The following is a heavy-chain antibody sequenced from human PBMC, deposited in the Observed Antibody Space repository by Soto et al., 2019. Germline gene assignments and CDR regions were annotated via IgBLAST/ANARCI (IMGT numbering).Heavy chain of an antibody. CDR1: GGTFSSYA. J-gene: IGHJ1*01. Sequence: QVQLVQSGAEVKKPGSSVKVSCKASGGTFSSYAISWVRQAPGQGLEWMGGIIPIFGTANYAQKFQGRVTITADESTSTAYMELSSLRSEDTAVYYCARRVMAGYSSSWSEYFQHWGQGTLVTVSS. CDR2: IIPIFGTA. V-gene: IGHV1-69*12. D-gene: IGHD6-13*01. CDR3: ARRVMAGYSSSWSEYFQH.